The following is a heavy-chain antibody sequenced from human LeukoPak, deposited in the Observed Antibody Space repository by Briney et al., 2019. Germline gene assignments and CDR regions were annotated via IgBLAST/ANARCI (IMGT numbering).Heavy chain of an antibody. Sequence: GASVKVSCKASGYTFTSYDINWVRQATGQGHEWMGWMNPNSGNTGYAQKFQGRVTMTRNTSISTAYMELSSLRSEDTAVYYCARAVAGTYSLNYWGQGTLVTVSS. CDR1: GYTFTSYD. CDR3: ARAVAGTYSLNY. D-gene: IGHD6-19*01. V-gene: IGHV1-8*01. CDR2: MNPNSGNT. J-gene: IGHJ4*02.